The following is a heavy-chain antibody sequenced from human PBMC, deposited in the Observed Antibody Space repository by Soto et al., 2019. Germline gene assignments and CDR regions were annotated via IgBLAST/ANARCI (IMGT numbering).Heavy chain of an antibody. Sequence: ASVVSCKASGYTFTSYGISWVRQAPGQGLEWMGWISAYNGNTNYAQKLQGRVTMTTDTSTSTAYMELRSLRSDDTAVYYCARDVWDAFDIWGQGTMVTVSS. V-gene: IGHV1-18*01. CDR2: ISAYNGNT. CDR3: ARDVWDAFDI. D-gene: IGHD2-8*01. J-gene: IGHJ3*02. CDR1: GYTFTSYG.